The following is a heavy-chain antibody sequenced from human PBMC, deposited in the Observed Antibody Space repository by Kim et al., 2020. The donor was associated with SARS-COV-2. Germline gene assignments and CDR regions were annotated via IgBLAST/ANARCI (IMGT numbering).Heavy chain of an antibody. Sequence: TNYNPSHTSRVTISVDTSKNQFSRKLSSVTAADTAVYYCARDQEEAAFDIWGQGTMVTVSS. V-gene: IGHV4-59*01. J-gene: IGHJ3*02. CDR3: ARDQEEAAFDI. CDR2: T.